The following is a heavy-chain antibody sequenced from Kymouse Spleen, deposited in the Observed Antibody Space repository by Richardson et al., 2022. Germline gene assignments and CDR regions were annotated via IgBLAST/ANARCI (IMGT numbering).Heavy chain of an antibody. CDR2: INHSGST. Sequence: QVQLQQWGAGLLKPSETLSLTCAVYGGSFSGYYWSWIRQPPGKGLEWIGEINHSGSTNYNPSLKSRVTISVDTSKNQFSLKLSSVTAADTAVYYCARGAWNYEGWFDPWGQGTLVTVSS. CDR3: ARGAWNYEGWFDP. J-gene: IGHJ5*02. D-gene: IGHD1-7*01. CDR1: GGSFSGYY. V-gene: IGHV4-34*01.